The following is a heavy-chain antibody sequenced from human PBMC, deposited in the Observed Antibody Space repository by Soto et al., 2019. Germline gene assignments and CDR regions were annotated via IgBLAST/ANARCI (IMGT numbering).Heavy chain of an antibody. Sequence: SETLSLTCTVSGGSISSSSYYWGWIRQPPGKGLEWIGSIYYSGSTYYNPSLKSRVTISVDTSKNQFSLKLSSVTAADTAVYYCARHPTFGDAGVDYWGQGTLVTVSS. V-gene: IGHV4-39*01. CDR3: ARHPTFGDAGVDY. CDR2: IYYSGST. D-gene: IGHD4-17*01. J-gene: IGHJ4*02. CDR1: GGSISSSSYY.